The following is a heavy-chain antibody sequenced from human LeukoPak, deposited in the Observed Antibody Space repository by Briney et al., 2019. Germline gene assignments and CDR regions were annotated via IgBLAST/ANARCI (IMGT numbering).Heavy chain of an antibody. CDR3: AKGQPGRTQLPSWAPYYFDY. D-gene: IGHD5-18*01. CDR2: ISYDGSNK. CDR1: GFTFSRSG. V-gene: IGHV3-30*18. J-gene: IGHJ4*02. Sequence: RTGRSLRLSYAASGFTFSRSGMHWVRQAPGKGLQWVAVISYDGSNKYYTNSVKGRFTISRDNSKNTVYLQMNSLRAEDTAVYYCAKGQPGRTQLPSWAPYYFDYWGQGTLVTVSS.